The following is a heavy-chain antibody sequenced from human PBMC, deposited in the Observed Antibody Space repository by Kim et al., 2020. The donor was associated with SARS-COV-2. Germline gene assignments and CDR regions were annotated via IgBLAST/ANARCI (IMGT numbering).Heavy chain of an antibody. V-gene: IGHV3-20*04. CDR1: GFSFDDHG. CDR3: ARAYGSGTSDAFDN. J-gene: IGHJ3*02. CDR2: INWNGGST. D-gene: IGHD3-10*01. Sequence: GGSLRLSCAASGFSFDDHGMTWVRQAPGKGLEWVSSINWNGGSTGHAYSVKGRFTISRDNAKNSLYLQMNSLRADDTAFYYCARAYGSGTSDAFDNW.